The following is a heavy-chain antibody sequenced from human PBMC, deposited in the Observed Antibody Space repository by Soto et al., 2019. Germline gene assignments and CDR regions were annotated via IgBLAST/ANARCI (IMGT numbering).Heavy chain of an antibody. J-gene: IGHJ3*02. CDR2: ISSSGTGI. CDR3: ARAYSDAFDI. CDR1: GFTFSDYY. Sequence: QVQLVESGGGLVKPGGSLRLSCAASGFTFSDYYMTWIRQAAGKGLEWVSYISSSGTGIYYPDSMKGRFTISRDNAKNSLYLQMSSLRAEDTALYYCARAYSDAFDIWGQGTMVTVSS. V-gene: IGHV3-11*01. D-gene: IGHD2-15*01.